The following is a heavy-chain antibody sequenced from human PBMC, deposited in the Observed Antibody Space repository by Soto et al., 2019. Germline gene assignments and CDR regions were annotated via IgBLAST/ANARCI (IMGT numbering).Heavy chain of an antibody. V-gene: IGHV3-33*01. Sequence: SLRLSCAASGFTFSSYGMHWVRQAPGKGLEWVAVIWYDGSNKYYADSVKGRFAISRDNSKNTLYLQMNSLRAEDTAVYYCAREPYYYDSSGYYHYWGQGTLVTVSS. J-gene: IGHJ4*02. CDR1: GFTFSSYG. CDR3: AREPYYYDSSGYYHY. D-gene: IGHD3-22*01. CDR2: IWYDGSNK.